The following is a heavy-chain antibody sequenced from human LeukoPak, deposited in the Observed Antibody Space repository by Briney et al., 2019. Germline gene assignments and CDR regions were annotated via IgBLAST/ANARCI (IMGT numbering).Heavy chain of an antibody. CDR1: GGSISSSSYY. CDR2: IYYSGST. D-gene: IGHD6-19*01. V-gene: IGHV4-39*01. CDR3: ARQQWQPIFDY. Sequence: PSETLFLTCTVSGGSISSSSYYWGWIRQPPGKGLEWIGSIYYSGSTYYNPSLKSRVTISVDTSKNQFSLKLSSVTAADTAVYYCARQQWQPIFDYWGQGTLVTVSS. J-gene: IGHJ4*02.